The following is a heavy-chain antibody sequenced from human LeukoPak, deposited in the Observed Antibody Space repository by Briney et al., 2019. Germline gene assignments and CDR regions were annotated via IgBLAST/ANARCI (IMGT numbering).Heavy chain of an antibody. CDR1: GASISNSSYY. V-gene: IGHV4-39*07. J-gene: IGHJ4*02. Sequence: SETLSLTCTVSGASISNSSYYWGWIRQPPGKGLEWVANIVYGGSTYYNPSLRSRVSISVDTSKSQVSLRLSSVTAADTAIYYCARDGAFNFFGYWGQGTLVTVSP. CDR3: ARDGAFNFFGY. CDR2: IVYGGST. D-gene: IGHD1-1*01.